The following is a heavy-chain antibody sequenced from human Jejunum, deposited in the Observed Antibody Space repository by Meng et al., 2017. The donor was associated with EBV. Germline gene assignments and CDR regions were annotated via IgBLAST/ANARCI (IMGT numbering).Heavy chain of an antibody. CDR3: ARTYYYDSSGYAPFDY. V-gene: IGHV4-61*01. Sequence: QVQLQESGPGLVKPSXXXXXXCXVSGGSVNSGTYYWSWIRQPPGEGLEWIGYFYHSGGTNYNPSLKSRVTISVDTSRNQFSLRLSSVTAADRAMYFCARTYYYDSSGYAPFDYWGQGTLGTVSS. D-gene: IGHD3-22*01. CDR1: GGSVNSGTYY. CDR2: FYHSGGT. J-gene: IGHJ4*02.